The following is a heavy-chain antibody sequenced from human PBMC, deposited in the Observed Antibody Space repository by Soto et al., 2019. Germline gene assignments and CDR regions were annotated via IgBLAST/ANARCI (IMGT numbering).Heavy chain of an antibody. CDR3: ARDPQKYYDLGVDV. V-gene: IGHV1-69*01. J-gene: IGHJ6*02. CDR1: GGSFSDYA. CDR2: LIPMLGTP. Sequence: QVQLVQSGAELKKPGSSVRVSCKVSGGSFSDYAISWVRQAPGQGLEWVGGLIPMLGTPNYAPELQGRVTITADASTSTVYMVLSSLRSEDTAVYYCARDPQKYYDLGVDVWGQGTTVIVSS. D-gene: IGHD3-3*01.